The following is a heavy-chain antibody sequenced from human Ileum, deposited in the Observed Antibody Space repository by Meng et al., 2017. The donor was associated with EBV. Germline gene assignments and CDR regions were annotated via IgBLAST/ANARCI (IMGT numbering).Heavy chain of an antibody. V-gene: IGHV4-39*02. Sequence: LRLQAAGPGLVKPPDTPSPTCPCAGVSIDRSNDNWGWIRQSPGKGLEWMGNIYYSGTTYYNPSLKSRVTISVDTSKNQFSLKLSSVTAADTAVYYCAREYSSGWYYFDSWGQGTLVTVSS. D-gene: IGHD6-19*01. J-gene: IGHJ4*02. CDR3: AREYSSGWYYFDS. CDR1: GVSIDRSNDN. CDR2: IYYSGTT.